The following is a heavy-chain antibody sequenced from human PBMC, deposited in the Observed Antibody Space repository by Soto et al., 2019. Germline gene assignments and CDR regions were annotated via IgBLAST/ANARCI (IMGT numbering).Heavy chain of an antibody. J-gene: IGHJ5*02. Sequence: PGGSLRLSCAASGFTFSDDYMNWLRQAPGKGLEWLSYISGTSSDTNYADSVRGRFTISRDNANNLLFLQMNSLRAEDTAVYYCVRHARLASSWGPGTLVTVSS. V-gene: IGHV3-11*06. D-gene: IGHD3-9*01. CDR3: VRHARLASS. CDR2: ISGTSSDT. CDR1: GFTFSDDY.